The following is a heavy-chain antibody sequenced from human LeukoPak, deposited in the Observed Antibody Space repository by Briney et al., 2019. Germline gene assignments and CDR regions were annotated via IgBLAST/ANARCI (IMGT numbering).Heavy chain of an antibody. V-gene: IGHV4-34*01. D-gene: IGHD6-6*01. Sequence: PSETLSLTCAVYGGSFSVYYWSWIRQPPGKGLEWIGEINHSGSTNYNPSLKSRVTISVDTSKNQFSLKLSSVTAADTAVYYCARDRGYSSSSGVHFDYWGQGTLVTVSS. CDR1: GGSFSVYY. CDR2: INHSGST. J-gene: IGHJ4*02. CDR3: ARDRGYSSSSGVHFDY.